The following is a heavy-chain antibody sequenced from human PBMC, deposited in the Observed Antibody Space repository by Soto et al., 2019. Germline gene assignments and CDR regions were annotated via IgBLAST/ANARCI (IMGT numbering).Heavy chain of an antibody. J-gene: IGHJ6*02. CDR2: ISGSGGST. Sequence: GGSLRLSCAASGFTFSSYAMSWVRQAPGKGLEWVSAISGSGGSTYYADSVKGRFTISRDNSKNTLYLQMNSLRAEDTAVYYCAKVGRYCSGGSCLRMGMDVWGQGTTVTVSS. CDR1: GFTFSSYA. V-gene: IGHV3-23*01. CDR3: AKVGRYCSGGSCLRMGMDV. D-gene: IGHD2-15*01.